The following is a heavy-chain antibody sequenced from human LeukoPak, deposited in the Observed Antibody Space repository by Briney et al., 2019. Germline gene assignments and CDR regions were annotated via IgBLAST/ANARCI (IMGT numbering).Heavy chain of an antibody. V-gene: IGHV3-23*01. D-gene: IGHD2-15*01. CDR3: AKQDDLMYYFDY. CDR1: GFTFSRHA. J-gene: IGHJ4*02. Sequence: GGSLRLSCAASGFTFSRHAMSWVRQVPGKGLEWDSSISGSGGSTYYADSGKGRFTISRDNSKNTLYLQMSSLRAEDTALYYCAKQDDLMYYFDYWGQGTLVTVSS. CDR2: ISGSGGST.